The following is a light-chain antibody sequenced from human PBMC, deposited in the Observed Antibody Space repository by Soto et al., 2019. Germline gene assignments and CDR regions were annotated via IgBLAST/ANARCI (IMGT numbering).Light chain of an antibody. CDR3: QQYNSYSPT. CDR1: QSISSW. V-gene: IGKV1-5*01. J-gene: IGKJ1*01. CDR2: DAS. Sequence: IQMTQSRSTLSASSENRVTITCRASQSISSWLAWYPQKPAKAPKLLIYDASNLESGGPSRFSGSGSGTEFTLTSSSLQPDDCATYYCQQYNSYSPTFGQGTKVDIK.